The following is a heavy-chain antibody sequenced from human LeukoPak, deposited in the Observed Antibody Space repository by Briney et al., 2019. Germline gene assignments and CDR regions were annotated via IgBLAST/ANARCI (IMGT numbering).Heavy chain of an antibody. CDR2: TYYRSKWYN. V-gene: IGHV6-1*01. CDR1: GDSVSSNSAA. J-gene: IGHJ6*02. CDR3: ARESYYYYYGMDV. Sequence: SQTLSLTCAISGDSVSSNSAAWNWIRHSPSRGLEWLGRTYYRSKWYNDYAVSVKSRITINPDTSKNQFSLQLNSVTPEDTAVYYCARESYYYYYGMDVWGQGTTVTVSS.